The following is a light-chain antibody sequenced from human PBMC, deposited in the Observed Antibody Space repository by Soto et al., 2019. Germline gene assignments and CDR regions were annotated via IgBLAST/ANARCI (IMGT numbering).Light chain of an antibody. J-gene: IGLJ1*01. Sequence: QSVLTQPGSVSGSPGQSITISCTGSSXDVGGYNYVSWYQQHPGKAPRLMIYEVSNRPSGVSNRFSGSKSGNTASLTISGLQAEDEADYYCSSYTSSSSNFVFGSGTKVTLL. CDR1: SXDVGGYNY. CDR2: EVS. CDR3: SSYTSSSSNFV. V-gene: IGLV2-14*01.